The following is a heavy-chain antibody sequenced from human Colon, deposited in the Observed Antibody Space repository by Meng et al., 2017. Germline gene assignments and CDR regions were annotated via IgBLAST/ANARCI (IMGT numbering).Heavy chain of an antibody. CDR3: AREGSQDTAMVSGDY. D-gene: IGHD5-18*01. Sequence: GESLKTSCAASGFTFSSYEMNWVRQAPGKGLEWVPYISSSGSTIYYADSVKGRFTISRDNAKNSLYLQMNSLRAEDTAVYYCAREGSQDTAMVSGDYWGQGTLVTVSS. J-gene: IGHJ4*02. V-gene: IGHV3-48*03. CDR1: GFTFSSYE. CDR2: ISSSGSTI.